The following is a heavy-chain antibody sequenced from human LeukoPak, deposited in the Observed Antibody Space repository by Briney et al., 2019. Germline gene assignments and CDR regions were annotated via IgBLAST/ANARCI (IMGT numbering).Heavy chain of an antibody. Sequence: KRSGPTLVKPTQTLTLTCTFSAFSLSTRGVGVTWSRQPPGKALEWLALIYWDDDKRYSPSLKSRLTITKDTSKNQVVLTMTNMDPVDTATYYCAHRPGRGIPAAHWGQGTLVTVSS. D-gene: IGHD2-21*01. J-gene: IGHJ4*02. CDR1: AFSLSTRGVG. CDR3: AHRPGRGIPAAH. CDR2: IYWDDDK. V-gene: IGHV2-5*02.